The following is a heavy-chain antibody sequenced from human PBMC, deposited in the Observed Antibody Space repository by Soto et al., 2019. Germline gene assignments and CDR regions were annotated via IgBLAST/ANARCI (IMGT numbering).Heavy chain of an antibody. Sequence: SGGSLRLSCAASGFTLSDHYMDWVRQAPGKGLEWVGRTKNKANRYTTEYAASVNGRFTISRDDSKNSLYLQMNSLKTEDTAVYYCARWVSGSPDNWGQGTLVTVS. CDR3: ARWVSGSPDN. V-gene: IGHV3-72*01. D-gene: IGHD1-26*01. J-gene: IGHJ4*02. CDR1: GFTLSDHY. CDR2: TKNKANRYTT.